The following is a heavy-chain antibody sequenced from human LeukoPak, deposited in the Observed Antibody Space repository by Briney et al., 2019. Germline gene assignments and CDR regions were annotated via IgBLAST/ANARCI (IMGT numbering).Heavy chain of an antibody. CDR2: INANSGVT. D-gene: IGHD4-17*01. CDR3: ASYGDFSHNLDY. Sequence: ASVKVSCKASRYTFSGYYVHWVRQAPGQGLEWMGWINANSGVTNYAQNFQGRVTMTRDTSISTVYMELSSLRSDDKAVYYCASYGDFSHNLDYWGQGTLVTVSS. CDR1: RYTFSGYY. V-gene: IGHV1-2*02. J-gene: IGHJ4*02.